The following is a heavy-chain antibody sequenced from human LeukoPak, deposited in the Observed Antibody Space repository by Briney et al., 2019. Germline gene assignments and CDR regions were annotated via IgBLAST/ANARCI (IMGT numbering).Heavy chain of an antibody. CDR2: INPNSGGT. V-gene: IGHV1-2*02. J-gene: IGHJ4*02. Sequence: GASVKVSCKASGYTFTGYYMHWVRQAPGQGLEWMGWINPNSGGTNYAQKFQGRVTMTRDTSISTAYVELSRLRSDDTAVYYCARSYSSSIRSQSPFDYWGQGTLVTVSS. D-gene: IGHD6-6*01. CDR3: ARSYSSSIRSQSPFDY. CDR1: GYTFTGYY.